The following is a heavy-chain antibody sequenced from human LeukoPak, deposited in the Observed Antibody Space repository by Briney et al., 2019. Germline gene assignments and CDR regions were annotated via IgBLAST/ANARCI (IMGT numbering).Heavy chain of an antibody. CDR2: IYHSGST. D-gene: IGHD6-6*01. J-gene: IGHJ3*02. Sequence: SSETLSLTCAVSGGSISSSNWWSWVRQPPGKGLEWIGEIYHSGSTNYNPSLKSRVTISVDKSKNQFSLKLSSVTAADTAVYYCARVRAGSSSPSVRDAFDIWGQGTMVTVSS. CDR1: GGSISSSNW. V-gene: IGHV4-4*02. CDR3: ARVRAGSSSPSVRDAFDI.